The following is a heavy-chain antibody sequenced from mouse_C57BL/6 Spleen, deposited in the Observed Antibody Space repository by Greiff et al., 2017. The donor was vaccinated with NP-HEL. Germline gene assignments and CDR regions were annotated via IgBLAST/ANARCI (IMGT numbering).Heavy chain of an antibody. CDR2: INPNNGGT. Sequence: EVQLQQSGPELVKPGASVKISCKASGYTFTDYYMNWVKQSHGKSLEWIGDINPNNGGTSYNQKFKGKATLTVDKSSSTAYMELRSLTSEDSAVYYCARSGYYLFYFDYWGQGTTLTVSS. D-gene: IGHD2-3*01. J-gene: IGHJ2*01. V-gene: IGHV1-26*01. CDR3: ARSGYYLFYFDY. CDR1: GYTFTDYY.